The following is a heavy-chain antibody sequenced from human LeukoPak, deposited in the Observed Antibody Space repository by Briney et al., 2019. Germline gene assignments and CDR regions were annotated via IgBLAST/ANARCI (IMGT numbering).Heavy chain of an antibody. D-gene: IGHD4/OR15-4a*01. Sequence: ASVKVSCKASGGTFSSYAISWVRQAPGQGLEWMGRIIPILGIANYAQKFQGRVTITADKSTSTAYMELSSLRSEDTAVYYCARRSMVRTVGYYYGMDVWGQGTTVTVSS. V-gene: IGHV1-69*04. CDR1: GGTFSSYA. CDR3: ARRSMVRTVGYYYGMDV. J-gene: IGHJ6*02. CDR2: IIPILGIA.